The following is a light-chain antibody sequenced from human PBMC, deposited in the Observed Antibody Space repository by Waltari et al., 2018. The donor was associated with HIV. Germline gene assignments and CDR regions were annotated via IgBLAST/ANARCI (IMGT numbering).Light chain of an antibody. CDR1: RPHIRPDFD. J-gene: IGLJ3*02. CDR2: GDN. CDR3: QSYDSSLSGRV. V-gene: IGLV1-40*01. Sequence: SVLTQPHSVSRAPGQRDTISSHGSRPHIRPDFDVHRYQQVPGPPPRPPIIGDNNRPPGVPDRFSGSKSGTSASLVITGLQADDEADYFCQSYDSSLSGRVFGGGTSLTVL.